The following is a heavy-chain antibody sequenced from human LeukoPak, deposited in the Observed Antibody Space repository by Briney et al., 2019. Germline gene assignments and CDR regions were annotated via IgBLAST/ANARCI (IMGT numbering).Heavy chain of an antibody. Sequence: PGGSLRLSCAASGFTFSTYAMHWVRQAPGKGLEWVAVISYDGSNKYYADPMKGRFTTSRDNSKNTLYLQMNSLRAEDTAVYYCAKGQGELLYFDYWGQGTLVTVSS. CDR2: ISYDGSNK. V-gene: IGHV3-30*04. J-gene: IGHJ4*02. CDR1: GFTFSTYA. D-gene: IGHD1-26*01. CDR3: AKGQGELLYFDY.